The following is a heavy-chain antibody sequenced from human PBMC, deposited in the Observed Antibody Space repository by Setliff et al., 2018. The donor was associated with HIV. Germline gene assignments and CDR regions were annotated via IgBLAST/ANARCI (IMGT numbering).Heavy chain of an antibody. CDR1: GASVGSGSHY. Sequence: SETLSLTCTVSGASVGSGSHYWSWIRQPPGKGLEYIGYINYSWRTTYNPSLKSRVSMSIHTSKNQFSLRLSSVTAADTAVYYCARDPPGHGDSNDYWGQGTLVTVSS. CDR3: ARDPPGHGDSNDY. V-gene: IGHV4-61*01. J-gene: IGHJ4*02. D-gene: IGHD4-17*01. CDR2: INYSWRT.